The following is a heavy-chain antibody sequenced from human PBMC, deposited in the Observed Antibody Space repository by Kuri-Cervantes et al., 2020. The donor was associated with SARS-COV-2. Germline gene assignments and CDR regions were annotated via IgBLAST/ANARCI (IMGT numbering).Heavy chain of an antibody. CDR1: GYSISSGYY. Sequence: SETLSLTCAVSGYSISSGYYWGWIRQPPGKGLEWIGSIYHSGSTYYNPSLKSRVTISVDTSKNQFSLKLSSVTAADTAVYYCARARVAAHPNYYYYGMDVWGQGTTVTVSS. CDR2: IYHSGST. V-gene: IGHV4-38-2*01. CDR3: ARARVAAHPNYYYYGMDV. J-gene: IGHJ6*02. D-gene: IGHD2-15*01.